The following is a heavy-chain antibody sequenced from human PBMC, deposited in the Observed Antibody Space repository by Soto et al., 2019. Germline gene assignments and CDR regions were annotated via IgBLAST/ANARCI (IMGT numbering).Heavy chain of an antibody. Sequence: QVQLVQSGAEVKKPGSSVKVSCKASGGTFSSYAISWVRQAPGQGLKWMGGIIPIFGTANYAQKFQGRVTITADESTSTAYMELSSLRSEDTAVYYCARASSIAAHPHYSYGMDVWGQGTTVTVSS. D-gene: IGHD6-6*01. V-gene: IGHV1-69*01. J-gene: IGHJ6*02. CDR2: IIPIFGTA. CDR3: ARASSIAAHPHYSYGMDV. CDR1: GGTFSSYA.